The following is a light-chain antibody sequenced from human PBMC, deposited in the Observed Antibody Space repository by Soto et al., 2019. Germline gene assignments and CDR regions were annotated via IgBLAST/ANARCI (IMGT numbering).Light chain of an antibody. CDR1: QSISIY. J-gene: IGKJ4*01. Sequence: DIQMTQSPPSLSASVGGRVTITCRASQSISIYLNWYQQKPGKAPNLLIYAASSLQSGVPSRFSGSGSGTDFTLTISSLQAEDFATSYCQQSYNTPLTFGGGTKVDIK. CDR3: QQSYNTPLT. V-gene: IGKV1-39*01. CDR2: AAS.